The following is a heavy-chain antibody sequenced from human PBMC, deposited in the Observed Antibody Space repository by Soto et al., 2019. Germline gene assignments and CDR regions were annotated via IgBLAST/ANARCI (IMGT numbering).Heavy chain of an antibody. D-gene: IGHD4-17*01. Sequence: VQLVESGGGVVQPGRSLRLSCAASGFNFRTYGIHWVRQAPGKGLEWVALISKDGSHSYYAHSVKGRFTTSRDNSKNKAFLQVNSLRADDTAVYFCARGTDYADLGNAEYFHPWGQGTLVTVSS. CDR3: ARGTDYADLGNAEYFHP. J-gene: IGHJ1*01. CDR2: ISKDGSHS. V-gene: IGHV3-30*03. CDR1: GFNFRTYG.